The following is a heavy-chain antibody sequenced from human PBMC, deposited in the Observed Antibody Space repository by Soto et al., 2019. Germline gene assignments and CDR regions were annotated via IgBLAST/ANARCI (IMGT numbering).Heavy chain of an antibody. CDR2: IYYSGST. CDR3: ARRNSGSYFNY. CDR1: GGSISSGDYY. D-gene: IGHD1-26*01. V-gene: IGHV4-30-4*01. J-gene: IGHJ4*02. Sequence: HSETLSLTCTVSGGSISSGDYYWSWIRQPPGKGLEWIGYIYYSGSTYYNPSLKSRVTISVDTSKNQFSLKLSSVTAADTAVYYCARRNSGSYFNYWGQGTLVTVSS.